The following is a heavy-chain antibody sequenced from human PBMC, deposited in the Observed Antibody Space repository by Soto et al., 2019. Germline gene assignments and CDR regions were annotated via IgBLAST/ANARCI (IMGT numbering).Heavy chain of an antibody. Sequence: QAQLVESGGGVVQPGRSLRLSCAASGFTFSSYAMHWVRQAPGKGLEWVAVISYDGSNKYYADSVKGRFTISRDNSKNTVCLEMNSLRAEDTAVYHCAKDGGYYGSRSPRWFQHWGLGTLVTVSS. CDR2: ISYDGSNK. D-gene: IGHD3-10*01. CDR1: GFTFSSYA. J-gene: IGHJ1*01. V-gene: IGHV3-30*18. CDR3: AKDGGYYGSRSPRWFQH.